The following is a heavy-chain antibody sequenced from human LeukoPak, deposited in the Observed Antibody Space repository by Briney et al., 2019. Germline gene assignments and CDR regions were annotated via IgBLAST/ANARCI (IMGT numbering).Heavy chain of an antibody. J-gene: IGHJ4*02. CDR3: ARDVGPGDY. CDR1: GFSFSSYW. CDR2: IKQDGSEK. V-gene: IGHV3-7*01. Sequence: GSLRLSCAASGFSFSSYWMSWVRQAPGKGLEWVANIKQDGSEKYYVDSVKGRFTISRDNAENSLYLQMNSLRTEDTAVYYCARDVGPGDYWGQGTLVTVSS.